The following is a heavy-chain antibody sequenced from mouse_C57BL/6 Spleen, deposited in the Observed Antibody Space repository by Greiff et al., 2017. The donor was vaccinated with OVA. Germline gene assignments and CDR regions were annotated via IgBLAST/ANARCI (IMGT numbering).Heavy chain of an antibody. V-gene: IGHV1-82*01. CDR2: IYPGDGDT. Sequence: VNVVDSGPELVKPGASVKISCKASGYAFSSSWMNWVKQRPGKGLEWIGRIYPGDGDTNYNGKFKGKATLTADKSSSTAYMQLSSLTSEDSAVYFCASLYDGYYYAMDYWGQGTSVTVSS. J-gene: IGHJ4*01. CDR3: ASLYDGYYYAMDY. CDR1: GYAFSSSW. D-gene: IGHD2-3*01.